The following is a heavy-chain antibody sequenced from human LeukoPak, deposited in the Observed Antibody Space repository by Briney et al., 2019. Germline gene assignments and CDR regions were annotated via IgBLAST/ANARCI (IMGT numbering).Heavy chain of an antibody. J-gene: IGHJ5*02. CDR1: GGTFSSYA. Sequence: GASVKVSCKASGGTFSSYAISWVRQAPGQGLEWMGGIIPIFGTANYAQKFQGRVMITADESTSTAYMELSSLRSEDTAVYYCARGLGQSYCGGDCSPFSWFDPWGQGTLVTVSS. D-gene: IGHD2-21*02. V-gene: IGHV1-69*13. CDR2: IIPIFGTA. CDR3: ARGLGQSYCGGDCSPFSWFDP.